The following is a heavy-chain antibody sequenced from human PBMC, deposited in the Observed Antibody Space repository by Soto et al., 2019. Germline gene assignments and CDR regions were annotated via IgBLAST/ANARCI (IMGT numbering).Heavy chain of an antibody. CDR3: ARDGWAYSWAY. Sequence: GHLVKSGPEVKKPGSSVKVPGKALEGTSASYAIAWGDRALGQGLEWRGGIIPIFGTANYAQKFQGRVTITADESTSTAYMELSSLRSEDTAVYYCARDGWAYSWAYWGQGTLVTVSS. CDR2: IIPIFGTA. CDR1: EGTSASYA. J-gene: IGHJ4*02. V-gene: IGHV1-69*01. D-gene: IGHD2-15*01.